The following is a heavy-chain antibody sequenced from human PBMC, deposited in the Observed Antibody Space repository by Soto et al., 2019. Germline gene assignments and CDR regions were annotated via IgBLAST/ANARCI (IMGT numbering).Heavy chain of an antibody. CDR1: GVSMRNSY. D-gene: IGHD3-3*01. V-gene: IGHV4-4*07. CDR3: ARRRSPRFLEWLFHFDY. J-gene: IGHJ4*02. CDR2: ISTSGST. Sequence: PSETLSLTCSVSGVSMRNSYWTWIRQSAGKGLEWIGRISTSGSTNYNPSLKSRVTISVDTSKNQFSLKLSSVTAADTAVYYCARRRSPRFLEWLFHFDYWGQGTLVTVSS.